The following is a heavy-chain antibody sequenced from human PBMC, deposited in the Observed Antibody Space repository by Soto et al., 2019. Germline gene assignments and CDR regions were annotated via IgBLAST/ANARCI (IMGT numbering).Heavy chain of an antibody. Sequence: QVQLVQSGAEVKTPGSSLKVSCKVSGSRFSNYVISWVRQAPGHGLDWLVRIIPIFNSTKYAQNFQGRVTITADKSTSTASLELSSLRSDDTAVYYCAREGRGQKAGYNGLVSLGYWGQGTLVTVSS. D-gene: IGHD2-2*02. CDR2: IIPIFNST. CDR1: GSRFSNYV. V-gene: IGHV1-69*06. CDR3: AREGRGQKAGYNGLVSLGY. J-gene: IGHJ4*02.